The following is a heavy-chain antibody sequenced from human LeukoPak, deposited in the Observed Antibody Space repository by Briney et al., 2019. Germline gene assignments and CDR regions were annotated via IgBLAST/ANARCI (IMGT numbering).Heavy chain of an antibody. CDR3: ARAARGYYDSSGYPNWFDP. CDR2: IIPILGIA. Sequence: SVKVSCKASGGTFSSYAISWVRQAPGQGLEWMGRIIPILGIANYAQKFQGRVTITADKSTSTAYMEPSSLRSEDTAVYYCARAARGYYDSSGYPNWFDPWGQGTLVTVSS. V-gene: IGHV1-69*04. CDR1: GGTFSSYA. J-gene: IGHJ5*02. D-gene: IGHD3-22*01.